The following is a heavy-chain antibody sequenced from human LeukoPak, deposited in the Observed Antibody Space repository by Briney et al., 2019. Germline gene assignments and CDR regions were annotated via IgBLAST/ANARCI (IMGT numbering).Heavy chain of an antibody. CDR3: ARDYYDILTGYSLTASGFDY. V-gene: IGHV3-21*01. J-gene: IGHJ4*02. CDR2: ISSSSSYI. CDR1: GFTFSSHS. D-gene: IGHD3-9*01. Sequence: PGGSLRLSCAASGFTFSSHSMNWVRQAPGKGLEWVSSISSSSSYIYYADSVKGRFTISRDNAKNSLYLQMNSLRAEDTAVYYCARDYYDILTGYSLTASGFDYWGQGTLVTVSS.